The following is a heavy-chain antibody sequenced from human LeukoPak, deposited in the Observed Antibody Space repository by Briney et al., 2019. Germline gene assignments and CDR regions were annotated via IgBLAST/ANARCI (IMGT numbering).Heavy chain of an antibody. D-gene: IGHD3-16*01. Sequence: SETLSLTCTVSGGSISSGGYYWSWIRQHPGKGLEWIGYIHYSGSTYYNPSLKSRVTISVDTSKNQFSLKPSSVTAADTAVYFCARDPYYDRSGGFDPWGQGTLVTVSS. J-gene: IGHJ5*02. CDR3: ARDPYYDRSGGFDP. CDR2: IHYSGST. V-gene: IGHV4-31*03. CDR1: GGSISSGGYY.